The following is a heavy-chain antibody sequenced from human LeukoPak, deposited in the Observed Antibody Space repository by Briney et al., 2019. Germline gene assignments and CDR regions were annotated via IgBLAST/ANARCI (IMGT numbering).Heavy chain of an antibody. CDR3: ARVRSRVRGAFDI. CDR1: GYTFTSYY. V-gene: IGHV1-46*01. Sequence: EASVKVSCKASGYTFTSYYMHWVRQAPGQGLEWMRIINPSGGSTSYAQKFQGRVTMTRDTSTSTVYMELSSLRSEDTAVYYCARVRSRVRGAFDIWGQGTMVTVSS. D-gene: IGHD3-10*01. J-gene: IGHJ3*02. CDR2: INPSGGST.